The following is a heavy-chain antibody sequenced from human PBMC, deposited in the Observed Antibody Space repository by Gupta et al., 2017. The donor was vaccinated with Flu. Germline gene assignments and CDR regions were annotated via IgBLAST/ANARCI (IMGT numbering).Heavy chain of an antibody. V-gene: IGHV3-53*01. J-gene: IGHJ4*02. CDR1: GFAVSSNY. CDR2: IYSGGST. CDR3: ARTVVGTNVAHPMDYFDL. D-gene: IGHD1-26*01. Sequence: EVQLVESGGGLIQPGGSLRLYCAASGFAVSSNYMSWVRQPPGKGLEWVSIIYSGGSTYYADSVKGRFTISRDNAKNTLYLQMISLGAEDTAVYYCARTVVGTNVAHPMDYFDLWGQGTLVTVSS.